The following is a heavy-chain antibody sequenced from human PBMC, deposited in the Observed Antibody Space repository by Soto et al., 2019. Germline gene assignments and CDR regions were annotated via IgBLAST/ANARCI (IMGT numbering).Heavy chain of an antibody. CDR1: GYSFPGFW. V-gene: IGHV5-51*01. CDR3: ARRGAGYNYDY. J-gene: IGHJ4*02. CDR2: IFPADSET. Sequence: GESLKISCGASGYSFPGFWIGWVRQMPGKGLEWMGIIFPADSETRFSPSLQGQVTISADKSASTAYLEWSSLRASDTAIYYSARRGAGYNYDYWGQGTLVTVSS. D-gene: IGHD5-12*01.